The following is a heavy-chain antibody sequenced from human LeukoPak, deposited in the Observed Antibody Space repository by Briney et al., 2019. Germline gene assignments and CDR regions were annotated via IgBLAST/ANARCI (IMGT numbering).Heavy chain of an antibody. V-gene: IGHV3-30*02. D-gene: IGHD4/OR15-4a*01. CDR3: AKVSLNMVNDAFDI. Sequence: PGGSLRLSCAASGFTFSSYWMHWVRQAPDKGLEWVAFIRYDGSRKYYADSVKGRFTISRDNSKNTLYLQMNSLRAEDTAMYYCAKVSLNMVNDAFDIWGQGTMVSVSS. CDR1: GFTFSSYW. CDR2: IRYDGSRK. J-gene: IGHJ3*02.